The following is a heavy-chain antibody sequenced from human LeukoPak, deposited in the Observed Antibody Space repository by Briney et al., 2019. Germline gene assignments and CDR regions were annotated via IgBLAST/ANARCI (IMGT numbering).Heavy chain of an antibody. Sequence: GGSLRLSCAASGFTFSSYAMSWVRQAPGKGLEWVSAISGSGGSTYYADSVKGRFTISRDNSKNTLYLQMNSLRAEDTAVYYCVGVYQLPDYYGSGSLYPSPRSSDYWGQGTLVTVSS. J-gene: IGHJ4*02. CDR1: GFTFSSYA. CDR3: VGVYQLPDYYGSGSLYPSPRSSDY. V-gene: IGHV3-23*01. CDR2: ISGSGGST. D-gene: IGHD3-10*01.